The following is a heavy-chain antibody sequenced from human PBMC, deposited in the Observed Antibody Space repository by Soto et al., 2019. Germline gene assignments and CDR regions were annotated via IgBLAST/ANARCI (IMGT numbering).Heavy chain of an antibody. Sequence: QVQLQESGPGLVKPSETLSLTCSVSGGSIGSYYWSWIRQPPGKGLEWIGYIYYSGSTNYNPSLKRRVTISVDTSKNQFSLKLRSVTAADAAVYYCARGGWRQIDYWGQGTLVTVSS. V-gene: IGHV4-59*08. CDR2: IYYSGST. CDR1: GGSIGSYY. CDR3: ARGGWRQIDY. J-gene: IGHJ4*02. D-gene: IGHD3-3*01.